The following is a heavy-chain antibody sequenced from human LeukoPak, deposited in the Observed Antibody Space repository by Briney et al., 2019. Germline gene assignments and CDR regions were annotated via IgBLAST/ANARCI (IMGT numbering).Heavy chain of an antibody. V-gene: IGHV3-23*01. CDR1: GFTFSSYA. CDR3: AKGMETTKPLYDAFDI. Sequence: GGSLRLSCAASGFTFSSYAMSWVRQAPGKGLEWVSGISGNGGSTYYADSVKGRFTISRDNSKNTLYLQMNSLRAEDTAVYYCAKGMETTKPLYDAFDIWGQGTMVTVSS. J-gene: IGHJ3*02. D-gene: IGHD4-17*01. CDR2: ISGNGGST.